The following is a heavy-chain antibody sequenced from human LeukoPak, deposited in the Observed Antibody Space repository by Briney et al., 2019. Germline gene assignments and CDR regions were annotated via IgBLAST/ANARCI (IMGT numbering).Heavy chain of an antibody. CDR1: GGSFSGYY. J-gene: IGHJ6*03. V-gene: IGHV4-4*07. Sequence: PSETLSLTCTVYGGSFSGYYWSWIRQPAGKGLEWIGRIYPSGNTNYNPSLKSRVTISVDTSKNQFSLKLSSVTAADTAVYYCARSGSYYYDSSGYFYYYYYMDVWGKGTTVTISS. D-gene: IGHD3-22*01. CDR2: IYPSGNT. CDR3: ARSGSYYYDSSGYFYYYYYMDV.